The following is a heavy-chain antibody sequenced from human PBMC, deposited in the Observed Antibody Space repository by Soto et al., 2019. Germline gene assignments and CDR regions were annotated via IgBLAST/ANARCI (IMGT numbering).Heavy chain of an antibody. CDR3: ARALWFGSLYGMDV. Sequence: QVQLQESGPGLVKPSETLSLTCTVSGGSISSYYWSWIRQPPGKGLEWIGYIYYSGSTNYNPSLKRRVTISVDTSKNQFALKLSSVTAADTAVYYCARALWFGSLYGMDVWGQGTTVTV. D-gene: IGHD3-10*01. CDR2: IYYSGST. J-gene: IGHJ6*02. V-gene: IGHV4-59*01. CDR1: GGSISSYY.